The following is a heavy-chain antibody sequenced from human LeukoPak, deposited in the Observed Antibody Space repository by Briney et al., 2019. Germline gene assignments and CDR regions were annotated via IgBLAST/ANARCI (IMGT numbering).Heavy chain of an antibody. D-gene: IGHD1-26*01. CDR1: GGSISSFY. J-gene: IGHJ4*02. CDR3: ARWSGSFEYYFDS. V-gene: IGHV4-59*08. Sequence: SETLSVTCTVSGGSISSFYWSWIRQPPGKGLEWIGYAYYSGSTTYNPSLKSRVTISVDTSKNQFSLRLSSVTAADTAVYYCARWSGSFEYYFDSWGQGTLVTVSS. CDR2: AYYSGST.